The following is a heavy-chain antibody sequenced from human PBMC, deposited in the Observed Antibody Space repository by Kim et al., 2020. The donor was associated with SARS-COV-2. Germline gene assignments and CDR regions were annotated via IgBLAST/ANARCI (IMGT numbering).Heavy chain of an antibody. D-gene: IGHD3-10*01. CDR3: AGTNYRFFGLDV. CDR1: GLSFSSHA. Sequence: GGSPRLSCAASGLSFSSHAMHWVRQAPGKGLEWVAFISFDGMNTYYAESVKGRFTISRDNSKNTLYLQINSLRLEDTAIYYGAGTNYRFFGLDVWGQGTTVTVSS. V-gene: IGHV3-30*04. J-gene: IGHJ6*02. CDR2: ISFDGMNT.